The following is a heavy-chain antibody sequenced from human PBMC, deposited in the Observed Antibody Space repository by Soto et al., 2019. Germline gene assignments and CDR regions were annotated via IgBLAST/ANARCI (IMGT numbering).Heavy chain of an antibody. CDR3: ARFQDYYDSSGPYSP. D-gene: IGHD3-22*01. CDR2: IHNSGSP. V-gene: IGHV4-30-4*01. Sequence: PSETLSLTCSVSGASIYNGGYFWSWIRQSPGKGLEWIGHIHNSGSPYNNPSLKSRVTISVDTSMNQFSLKLTSVTAADTAMYYCARFQDYYDSSGPYSPWGQGTLVTVST. J-gene: IGHJ5*02. CDR1: GASIYNGGYF.